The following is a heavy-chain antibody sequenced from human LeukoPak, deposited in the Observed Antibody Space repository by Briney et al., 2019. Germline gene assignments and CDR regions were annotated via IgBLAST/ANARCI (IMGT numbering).Heavy chain of an antibody. CDR2: IYYDGIT. J-gene: IGHJ2*01. D-gene: IGHD2-2*01. Sequence: SETLSLTCTVSGGSISSYYWSWIRQPPGKGLEWIGYIYYDGITYHNPSLKSRVTISVDTSKNQFSLKLSSVTAADTAVYYCARGYATGVRYFDLWGRGTLVTISS. CDR1: GGSISSYY. CDR3: ARGYATGVRYFDL. V-gene: IGHV4-30-4*01.